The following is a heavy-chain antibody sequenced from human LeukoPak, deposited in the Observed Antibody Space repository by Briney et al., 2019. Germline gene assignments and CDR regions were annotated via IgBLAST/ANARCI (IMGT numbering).Heavy chain of an antibody. CDR2: IYYRGST. CDR1: GGSISSSTYY. J-gene: IGHJ5*02. V-gene: IGHV4-39*01. D-gene: IGHD3-3*01. Sequence: SETLSLTCTVSGGSISSSTYYWGWIRQPPGKGLEWIGTIYYRGSTYYNPSLKSRVTISVDTSKNQFSLKLTSVTAADTAVYYRARLGRTYYDFWSGPWGQGTLVTVSS. CDR3: ARLGRTYYDFWSGP.